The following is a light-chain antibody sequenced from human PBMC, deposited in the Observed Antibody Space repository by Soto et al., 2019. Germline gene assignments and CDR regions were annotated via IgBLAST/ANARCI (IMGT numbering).Light chain of an antibody. CDR2: GAS. CDR1: QSVSSN. V-gene: IGKV3-15*01. CDR3: QQYNNWPPNT. Sequence: EIVMTQSPATLSVSPGERATLSCRASQSVSSNLAWYQQKPGQAPRLLIYGASTRATGIPARFSGSGSGTEFTLTISSLQSEDFAVYYCQQYNNWPPNTFGHGTRWRL. J-gene: IGKJ2*01.